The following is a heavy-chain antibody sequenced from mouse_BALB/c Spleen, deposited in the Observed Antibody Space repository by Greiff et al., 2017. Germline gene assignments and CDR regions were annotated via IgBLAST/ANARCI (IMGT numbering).Heavy chain of an antibody. D-gene: IGHD1-1*01. CDR1: GFTFSDFY. Sequence: EVKVVESGGGLVQPGGSLRLSCATSGFTFSDFYMEWVRQPPGKRLEWIAASSNKANDYTTEYSASVKGRFIVSRDTSQSILYLQMNALRAEDTAIYYCARDAYYGSSFDYWGQGTTLTVSA. CDR2: SSNKANDYTT. J-gene: IGHJ2*01. CDR3: ARDAYYGSSFDY. V-gene: IGHV7-1*02.